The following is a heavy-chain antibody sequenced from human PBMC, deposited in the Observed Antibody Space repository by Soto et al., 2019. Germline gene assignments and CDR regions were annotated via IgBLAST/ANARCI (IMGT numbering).Heavy chain of an antibody. CDR2: ISHDGIIT. J-gene: IGHJ5*02. Sequence: EVQLVQSGGGRVQPGGSLRLSCATSGFNFANFAMHWVRQAPGKGLEYVSAISHDGIITYYADSMKGRFSSSRDNSKNTLYLAMASPRPEDPAVYYCASDGGESALDPWGEGTLVTVSA. V-gene: IGHV3-64*07. D-gene: IGHD2-21*01. CDR3: ASDGGESALDP. CDR1: GFNFANFA.